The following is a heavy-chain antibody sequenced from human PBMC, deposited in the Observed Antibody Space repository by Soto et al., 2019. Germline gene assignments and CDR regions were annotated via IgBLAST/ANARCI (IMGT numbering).Heavy chain of an antibody. D-gene: IGHD3-3*01. CDR3: AREDGITIFGPEGEHYYYGMDV. V-gene: IGHV1-69*13. CDR2: IIPIFGTA. J-gene: IGHJ6*02. Sequence: SVKVSCKASGGTFSSYAISWVRQAPGQGLEWMGGIIPIFGTANYAQKFQGRVTITADESTSTAYMELSSLRSEDTAVYYCAREDGITIFGPEGEHYYYGMDVWGQGTTVTVSS. CDR1: GGTFSSYA.